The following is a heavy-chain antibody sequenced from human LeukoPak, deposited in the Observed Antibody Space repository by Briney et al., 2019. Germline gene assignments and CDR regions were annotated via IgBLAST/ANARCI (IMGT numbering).Heavy chain of an antibody. CDR2: IFYSGAT. Sequence: PSETLSLTCTVSGDSISINYNWGWIRQPPGGGLEWIGSIFYSGATYYSPSLKRRVTISVDTSKTQFSLKLSSMTAADTAVYYCVRHRQWLVFPVYCGQGDLFTVSS. CDR1: GDSISINYN. J-gene: IGHJ4*02. CDR3: VRHRQWLVFPVY. D-gene: IGHD6-19*01. V-gene: IGHV4-39*01.